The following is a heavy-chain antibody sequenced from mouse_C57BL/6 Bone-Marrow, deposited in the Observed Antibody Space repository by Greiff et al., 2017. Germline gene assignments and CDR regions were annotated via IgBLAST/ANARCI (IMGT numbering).Heavy chain of an antibody. CDR3: AKRGPGFAY. Sequence: QVQLQQSGPELVKPGASVKISCKASGYAFSSSWMNWVKQRPGKGLEWIGRIYPGDGDTNYNGKFKGKATLTADKSSSTAYMQLSSLTSEDSAVYFCAKRGPGFAYWGQGTLVTVSA. V-gene: IGHV1-82*01. CDR1: GYAFSSSW. CDR2: IYPGDGDT. J-gene: IGHJ3*01. D-gene: IGHD4-1*01.